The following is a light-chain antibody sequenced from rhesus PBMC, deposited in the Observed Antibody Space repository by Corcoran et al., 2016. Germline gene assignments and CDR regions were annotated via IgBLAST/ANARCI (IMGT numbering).Light chain of an antibody. Sequence: DIQMTQSPSSLSASVGDTVTITCRASQSISSWLAWYQQKPGKAPKLLIYKASRLQSGVPSRFSGSGSGTDFTLTISSLQSEDFATYYCQQYSSSPFTFGPGTKLDIK. V-gene: IGKV1-22*01. CDR1: QSISSW. CDR3: QQYSSSPFT. J-gene: IGKJ3*01. CDR2: KAS.